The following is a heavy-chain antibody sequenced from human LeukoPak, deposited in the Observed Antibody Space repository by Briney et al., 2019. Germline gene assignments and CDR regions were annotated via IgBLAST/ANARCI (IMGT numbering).Heavy chain of an antibody. D-gene: IGHD2-15*01. Sequence: PGGSLRLSCAASGFTFSSYGMHWVRRAPGKGLEWVAVIWYDGSNKYYADSVKGRFTISRDNSKNTLYLQMNSLRAEDTAVYYCARHLGPGWHAMDVWGQGTTVTVSS. CDR3: ARHLGPGWHAMDV. J-gene: IGHJ6*02. V-gene: IGHV3-33*01. CDR1: GFTFSSYG. CDR2: IWYDGSNK.